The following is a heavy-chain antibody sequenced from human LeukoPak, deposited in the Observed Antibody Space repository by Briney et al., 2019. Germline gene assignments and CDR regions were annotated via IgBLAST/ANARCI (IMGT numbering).Heavy chain of an antibody. Sequence: SETLSLTCTVSGGSISSSNYYWGWIRQPPGKGLEWIGSIYYSGSTYYNPSLKSRVTISVDTSKNQFSLKLSSVTAADTAVYYCARAGSWTRGYYYYYMDVWGKGTTVTVSS. D-gene: IGHD3-10*01. V-gene: IGHV4-39*07. CDR3: ARAGSWTRGYYYYYMDV. J-gene: IGHJ6*03. CDR1: GGSISSSNYY. CDR2: IYYSGST.